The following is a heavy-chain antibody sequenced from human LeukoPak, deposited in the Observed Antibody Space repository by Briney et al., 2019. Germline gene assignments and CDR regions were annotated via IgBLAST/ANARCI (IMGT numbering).Heavy chain of an antibody. D-gene: IGHD4-17*01. J-gene: IGHJ4*02. Sequence: GGSLRLSCAASGFTVISNYMSWVRQAPGKGPEWVSVIYSGGGTYYADSVKGRFTISRDSSKNTLFLQMNSLRAEDTAVYFCARADYGDYLFDYWGQGTLVTVSS. CDR2: IYSGGGT. V-gene: IGHV3-66*01. CDR3: ARADYGDYLFDY. CDR1: GFTVISNY.